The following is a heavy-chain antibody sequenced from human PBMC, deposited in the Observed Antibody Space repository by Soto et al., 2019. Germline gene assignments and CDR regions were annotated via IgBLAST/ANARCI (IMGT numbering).Heavy chain of an antibody. CDR3: ARSPVPRAIEAAGFAY. CDR1: GFTFSSYA. J-gene: IGHJ4*01. Sequence: QVQLVESGGGVVQPGRSLRLSCAASGFTFSSYAMHWVRQAPGKGLEWVAVISYDGSNKYYADSVKGRFTISRDNSKNTLYLQMNSLRAEDTAVYYCARSPVPRAIEAAGFAYWGHGTLVTVSS. CDR2: ISYDGSNK. V-gene: IGHV3-30-3*01. D-gene: IGHD6-13*01.